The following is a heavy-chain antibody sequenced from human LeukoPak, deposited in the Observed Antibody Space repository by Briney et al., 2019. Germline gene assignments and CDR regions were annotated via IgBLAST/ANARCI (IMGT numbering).Heavy chain of an antibody. Sequence: SETLSLTCTVSGGSISSGGYYWSWIRQPPGKGLEWIGYIYHSGSTYYNPSLKSRVTISVDRSKNQFSLKLSSVTAADTAVYYCARDLGNSGWLLHDAFDIWGQGTMVTVSS. D-gene: IGHD6-19*01. CDR3: ARDLGNSGWLLHDAFDI. V-gene: IGHV4-30-2*01. CDR1: GGSISSGGYY. CDR2: IYHSGST. J-gene: IGHJ3*02.